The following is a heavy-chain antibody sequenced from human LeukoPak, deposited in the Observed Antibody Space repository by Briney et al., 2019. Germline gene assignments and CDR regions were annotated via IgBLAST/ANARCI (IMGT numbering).Heavy chain of an antibody. CDR3: ARHKGGSYSGAFDV. V-gene: IGHV3-23*01. CDR2: IRDRGGTT. J-gene: IGHJ3*01. D-gene: IGHD3-10*01. CDR1: GFTFSTYA. Sequence: GGSLRLSCAVSGFTFSTYAITWVRQAPGKGLEWVSVIRDRGGTTYYADSVKGRFTMSRDNSKDTLYLQMNSLRVEDTAVYYCARHKGGSYSGAFDVWGQGTMVTVSS.